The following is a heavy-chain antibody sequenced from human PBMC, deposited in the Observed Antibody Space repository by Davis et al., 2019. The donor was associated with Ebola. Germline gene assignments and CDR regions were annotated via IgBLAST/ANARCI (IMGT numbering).Heavy chain of an antibody. V-gene: IGHV1-18*01. CDR2: ISGYEDNT. D-gene: IGHD6-25*01. J-gene: IGHJ6*04. CDR1: GGTFSTYG. CDR3: ARDLAASSGAHFFYFGMDV. Sequence: ASVKVSCKVSGGTFSTYGINWVRQAPGQGLEWMGWISGYEDNTNYAPRFQGRITLTKDRATSTVYMELRSLTSDDTAVYYCARDLAASSGAHFFYFGMDVWGEGTSVAVSS.